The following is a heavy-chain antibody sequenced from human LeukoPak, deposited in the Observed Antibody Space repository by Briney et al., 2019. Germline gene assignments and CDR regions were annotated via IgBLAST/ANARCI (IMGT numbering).Heavy chain of an antibody. CDR3: ARDRATELRDAFDF. J-gene: IGHJ3*01. V-gene: IGHV1-69*10. CDR2: IIPILGIP. Sequence: GASVKVSCKASGGTFSSYAISWVRQAPGQGLEWMGRIIPILGIPNSAQKFQGRVTSTADKSTSTAYLELSSLRSEETALYYCARDRATELRDAFDFWGQRTKVTVSS. D-gene: IGHD2-15*01. CDR1: GGTFSSYA.